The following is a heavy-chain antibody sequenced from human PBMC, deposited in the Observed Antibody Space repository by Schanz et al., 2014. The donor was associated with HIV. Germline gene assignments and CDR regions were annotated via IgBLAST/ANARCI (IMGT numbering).Heavy chain of an antibody. CDR2: IKPNNGDT. V-gene: IGHV1-2*02. CDR3: ARGPDYSRTSYNFDY. D-gene: IGHD6-13*01. Sequence: VQLVQSGAEVKKPGSSVKVSCKASGGSFSRSAVSWVRQAPGQGLEWMGWIKPNNGDTYYAQKFRGRVTMTRDTSMTAASMELSRLRSDDTAVYFCARGPDYSRTSYNFDYWGQGTLVAVSS. CDR1: GGSFSRSA. J-gene: IGHJ4*02.